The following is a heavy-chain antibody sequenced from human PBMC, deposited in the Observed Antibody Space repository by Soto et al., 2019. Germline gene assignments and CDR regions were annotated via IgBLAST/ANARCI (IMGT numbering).Heavy chain of an antibody. CDR2: IYYSGST. Sequence: SETLSLTCTVSGGSISDFYWSWIRQPPGKGLEWIGYIYYSGSTNYNPSLKSRVTISVDTSKNQFSLNLRSMSPADAAVYYCARVGGLAARTFDYWGPGTLVTVSS. CDR1: GGSISDFY. V-gene: IGHV4-59*01. CDR3: ARVGGLAARTFDY. D-gene: IGHD6-6*01. J-gene: IGHJ4*02.